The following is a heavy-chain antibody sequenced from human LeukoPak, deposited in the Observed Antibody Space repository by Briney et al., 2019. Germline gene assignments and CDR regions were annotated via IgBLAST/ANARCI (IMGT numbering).Heavy chain of an antibody. J-gene: IGHJ4*02. CDR2: MNPNSGNT. CDR3: ARGLTGHIVVVTAPGNFDY. Sequence: ASVKVSCKASGYTFSSYDINWVRQATGQGLEWMGWMNPNSGNTGYAQKFQGRVTMTRNTSISTAYMELSSLRSEDTAVYYCARGLTGHIVVVTAPGNFDYWGQGTLVTVSS. D-gene: IGHD2-21*02. CDR1: GYTFSSYD. V-gene: IGHV1-8*01.